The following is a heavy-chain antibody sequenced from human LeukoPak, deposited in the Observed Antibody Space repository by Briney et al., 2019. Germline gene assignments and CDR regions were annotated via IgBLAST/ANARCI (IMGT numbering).Heavy chain of an antibody. V-gene: IGHV4-59*01. CDR2: IYYTGSP. CDR1: GGSISSYY. J-gene: IGHJ4*02. CDR3: ARDRSIWGF. Sequence: SETLSLTCTVSGGSISSYYWSWIRQPPGKGLEWIGYIYYTGSPSYNPSLKSRVTISVDTSKNHFSLKLSSVTAADTAVYYCARDRSIWGFWGQGTLVTVSS. D-gene: IGHD3-16*01.